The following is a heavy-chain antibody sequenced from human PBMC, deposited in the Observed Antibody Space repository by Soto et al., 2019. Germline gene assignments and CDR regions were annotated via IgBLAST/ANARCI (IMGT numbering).Heavy chain of an antibody. CDR3: AREEVTIAAAGTWFDP. J-gene: IGHJ5*02. V-gene: IGHV4-34*01. D-gene: IGHD6-13*01. Sequence: SETLSLTCAVYGGSFSGYYWSWIRQPPGKGLEWIGEINHSGSTNYNPSLKSRVTISVDTSKNQFSLKLSSVTAADTAVYYCAREEVTIAAAGTWFDPWGQGTLVTVSS. CDR1: GGSFSGYY. CDR2: INHSGST.